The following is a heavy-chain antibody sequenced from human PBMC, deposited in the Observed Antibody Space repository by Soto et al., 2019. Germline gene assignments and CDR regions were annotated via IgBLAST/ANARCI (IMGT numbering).Heavy chain of an antibody. CDR1: GFTFSSYA. V-gene: IGHV3-23*01. Sequence: EVQLLESGGGLEQPGGSLRLSCAASGFTFSSYAMNWVRQAPGKGLEWVSVISGSGDSTYYADSVKGRFTISRDNSKNTLYLPMNSLRAEDTAVYYCARRGSGSYYDYWGQGTLVTVSS. CDR3: ARRGSGSYYDY. J-gene: IGHJ4*02. D-gene: IGHD1-26*01. CDR2: ISGSGDST.